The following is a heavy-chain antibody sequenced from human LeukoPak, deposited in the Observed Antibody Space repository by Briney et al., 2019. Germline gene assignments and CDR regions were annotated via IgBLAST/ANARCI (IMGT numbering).Heavy chain of an antibody. V-gene: IGHV3-7*01. CDR2: IKQDGSEK. CDR3: ARENVYYDFWSGYPPIPYFDY. Sequence: GGSLRLSCTASGFTFGDYVMSWVRQAPGKGLEWVANIKQDGSEKYYVDSVKGRFTISRDNAKNSLYLQMNSLRAEDTAVYYCARENVYYDFWSGYPPIPYFDYWGQGTLVTVSS. J-gene: IGHJ4*02. D-gene: IGHD3-3*01. CDR1: GFTFGDYV.